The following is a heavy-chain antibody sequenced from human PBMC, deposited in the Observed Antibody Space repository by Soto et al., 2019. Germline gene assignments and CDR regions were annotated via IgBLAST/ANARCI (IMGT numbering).Heavy chain of an antibody. V-gene: IGHV3-48*02. J-gene: IGHJ5*02. D-gene: IGHD6-19*01. CDR1: GFTFSTYA. CDR2: ISSSSSTI. Sequence: GGSLRLSCAASGFTFSTYAMAWVRQAPGKGLEWVSYISSSSSTIYYADSVKGRFTISRDNAKNSLYLQMNSLRDEDTAVYYCARLGIAVAGKDYNWFDPWGQGTLVTVSS. CDR3: ARLGIAVAGKDYNWFDP.